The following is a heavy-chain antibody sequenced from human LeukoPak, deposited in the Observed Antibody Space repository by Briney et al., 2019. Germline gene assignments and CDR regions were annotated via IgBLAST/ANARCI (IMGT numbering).Heavy chain of an antibody. CDR1: GFIFSIYE. D-gene: IGHD1-7*01. CDR2: ISSSGTTI. Sequence: PGGSLRLSCAASGFIFSIYEMNWVRQAPGKGLEWVSYISSSGTTIYYADSVRGRFTISRDNAKNSLYLQMNNLRAEDTAVYFCARDPSDWNYYFDYWGQGTLVTVSS. CDR3: ARDPSDWNYYFDY. J-gene: IGHJ4*02. V-gene: IGHV3-48*03.